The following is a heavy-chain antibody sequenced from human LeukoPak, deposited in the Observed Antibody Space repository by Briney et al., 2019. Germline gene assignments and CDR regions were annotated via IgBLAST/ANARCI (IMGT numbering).Heavy chain of an antibody. CDR3: ARVSSYCSSTSCYDYYYYMDV. V-gene: IGHV1-18*01. CDR1: EYTLTSYA. D-gene: IGHD2-2*01. CDR2: ISAYNGNT. J-gene: IGHJ6*03. Sequence: GASVKVSCKASEYTLTSYAMNWVRQAPGQGLEWMGWISAYNGNTNYAQKLQGRVTMTTDTSTSTAYMELRSLRSDDTAVYYCARVSSYCSSTSCYDYYYYMDVWGKGTTVTVSS.